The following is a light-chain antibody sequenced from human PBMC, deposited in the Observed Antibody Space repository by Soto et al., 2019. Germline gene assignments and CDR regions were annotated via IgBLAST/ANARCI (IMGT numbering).Light chain of an antibody. Sequence: DIQMTQSPSTLSSFVGDIVTITCRASQSVNSWLAWYQQRPGKAPKLLIYDASTLESGVPSRFSGSGSGTEFTLTISSLQPDDFATYYCQQYNSYPETFGQGTKVDI. CDR1: QSVNSW. V-gene: IGKV1-5*01. J-gene: IGKJ1*01. CDR2: DAS. CDR3: QQYNSYPET.